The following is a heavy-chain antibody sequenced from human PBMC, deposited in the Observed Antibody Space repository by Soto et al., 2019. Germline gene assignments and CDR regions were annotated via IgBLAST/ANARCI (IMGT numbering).Heavy chain of an antibody. CDR2: ISYDGSKK. CDR1: GFTFRSYA. J-gene: IGHJ4*02. Sequence: GGSLRLSCTASGFTFRSYAKHWVRQAPGKGLEWLAVISYDGSKKYYAESVKGRCTISRDNSKNTLFLQMNSLRPEDTAVYYCATDNEILNGYYFSPDYWGQGTLVTVSS. CDR3: ATDNEILNGYYFSPDY. V-gene: IGHV3-30-3*01. D-gene: IGHD3-9*01.